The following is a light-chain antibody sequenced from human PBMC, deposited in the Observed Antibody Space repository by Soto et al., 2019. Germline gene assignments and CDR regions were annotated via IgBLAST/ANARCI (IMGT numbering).Light chain of an antibody. V-gene: IGKV3-20*01. CDR3: QQYGRSST. Sequence: EIVLTQPPGTLSLSPGERATLSCRASQSVYANYLAWYQQKPGQPPRLLIYSGSDRAIGIPDRFSGTGSGTDFTLTISRLEPEDFAVYYCQQYGRSSTFGQGTKLEIK. CDR1: QSVYANY. CDR2: SGS. J-gene: IGKJ2*01.